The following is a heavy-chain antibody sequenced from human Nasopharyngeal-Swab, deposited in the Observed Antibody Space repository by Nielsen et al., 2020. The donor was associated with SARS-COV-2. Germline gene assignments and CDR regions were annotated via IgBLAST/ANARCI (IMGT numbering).Heavy chain of an antibody. V-gene: IGHV3-23*01. J-gene: IGHJ4*02. CDR2: ISGSGGNT. CDR1: GFTYSTYA. D-gene: IGHD4-17*01. Sequence: GGSLRLSCVASGFTYSTYAMSWVRQAPGKGLERVSGISGSGGNTYYADSVKGRFTISRDNSMETLYLHMNSLRVEDTAVYYCAKGVGYGDTGCFDEWGQGTLVTASS. CDR3: AKGVGYGDTGCFDE.